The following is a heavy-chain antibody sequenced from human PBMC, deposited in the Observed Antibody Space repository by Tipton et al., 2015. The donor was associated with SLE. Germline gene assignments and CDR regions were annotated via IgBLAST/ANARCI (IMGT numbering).Heavy chain of an antibody. J-gene: IGHJ4*02. CDR1: GGSISGGGYS. V-gene: IGHV4-61*02. CDR2: IYTSGSS. CDR3: VGDLEDYDSSGYYPLAY. D-gene: IGHD3-22*01. Sequence: TLSLTCTVSGGSISGGGYSWSWVRQPAGKKLEWIGRIYTSGSSTYNPSLKSRVTISVDTSKNQFSLKLSSVTAADTAVYYCVGDLEDYDSSGYYPLAYWGQGTLVTVSS.